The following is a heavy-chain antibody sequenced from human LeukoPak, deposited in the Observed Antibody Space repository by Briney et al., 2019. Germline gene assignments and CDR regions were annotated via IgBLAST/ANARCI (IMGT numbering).Heavy chain of an antibody. D-gene: IGHD2-2*01. V-gene: IGHV3-21*01. CDR2: ISSSSSYI. CDR1: GFTFSSYS. J-gene: IGHJ5*02. Sequence: PGGSLRLSCAASGFTFSSYSMNWVRQAPGKGLEWVSSISSSSSYIYYADSVKGRFTISRDNAKNSLYLQMNSLRAEDTAAYYCARVVVPAAMPDWFDPWGQGTLVTVSS. CDR3: ARVVVPAAMPDWFDP.